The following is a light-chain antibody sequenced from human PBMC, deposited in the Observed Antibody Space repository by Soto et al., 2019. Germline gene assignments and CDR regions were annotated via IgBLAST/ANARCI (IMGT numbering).Light chain of an antibody. V-gene: IGLV2-11*01. CDR3: CSYAGTYTWV. CDR2: DVT. Sequence: QSALTQPRSVSGSPGQSVTISCTGTSSDVGAYNFVSWYQQHPGKAPKLIIYDVTERPSGVPDRFSGSKSGNSASLTISGLQTEDEADYYCCSYAGTYTWVFGAGTKLTVL. CDR1: SSDVGAYNF. J-gene: IGLJ3*02.